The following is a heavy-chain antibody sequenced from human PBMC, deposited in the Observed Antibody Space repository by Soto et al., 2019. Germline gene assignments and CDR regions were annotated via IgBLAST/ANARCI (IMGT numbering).Heavy chain of an antibody. CDR2: ISSNGGST. CDR3: ARGLDYGDFFVWGIFDY. CDR1: GFTFSSYA. V-gene: IGHV3-64*01. Sequence: GGSLRLSCAASGFTFSSYAMHWVRQAPGKGLEYVSAISSNGGSTYYANSVKGRFTISRDNSKNTLYLQMGSLRAEDMAVYYCARGLDYGDFFVWGIFDYWGQGTLVTVSS. D-gene: IGHD4-17*01. J-gene: IGHJ4*02.